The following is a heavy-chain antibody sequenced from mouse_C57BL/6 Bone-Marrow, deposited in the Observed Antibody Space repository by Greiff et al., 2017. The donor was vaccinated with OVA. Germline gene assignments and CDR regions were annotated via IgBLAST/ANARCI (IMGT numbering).Heavy chain of an antibody. CDR1: GFTFSSYA. CDR2: ISSGGDYI. V-gene: IGHV5-9-1*02. D-gene: IGHD2-3*01. Sequence: EVKLVESGEGLVKPGGSLKLSCAASGFTFSSYAMSWVRQTPEKRLEWVAYISSGGDYIYYADTVKGRFTISRDNARNTLYLQMSSLKSEDTAMYYCTRGRDGFFAYWGQGTLVTVSA. CDR3: TRGRDGFFAY. J-gene: IGHJ3*01.